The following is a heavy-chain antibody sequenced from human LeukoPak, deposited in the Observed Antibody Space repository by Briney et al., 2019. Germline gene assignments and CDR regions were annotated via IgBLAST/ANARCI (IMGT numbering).Heavy chain of an antibody. CDR2: ISSSSSYI. D-gene: IGHD2-2*01. CDR3: AGYCSSISCRNIDY. V-gene: IGHV3-21*01. J-gene: IGHJ4*02. Sequence: GGSLRLSCAASGFTFSSCSMNWVRQAPGKGLEWVSSISSSSSYIYYADSVKGRFTISRDNAKNSLYLQMNSLRAEDTAVYYCAGYCSSISCRNIDYWGQGALVTVSS. CDR1: GFTFSSCS.